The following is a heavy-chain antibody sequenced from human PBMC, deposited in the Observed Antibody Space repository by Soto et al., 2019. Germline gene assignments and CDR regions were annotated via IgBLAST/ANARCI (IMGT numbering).Heavy chain of an antibody. J-gene: IGHJ4*02. CDR3: AGGGGARSYGGDY. CDR1: GFTFSSYG. Sequence: QVQLVESGGGVVQPGRSLRLSCAASGFTFSSYGMHWVRQAPGKGLEWVAVIWYDGSNKYYADSVKGRFTISRDNSKNTLYLQMNILRAEGTAVYYCAGGGGARSYGGDYWGQGTLVTVSS. V-gene: IGHV3-33*01. CDR2: IWYDGSNK. D-gene: IGHD5-18*01.